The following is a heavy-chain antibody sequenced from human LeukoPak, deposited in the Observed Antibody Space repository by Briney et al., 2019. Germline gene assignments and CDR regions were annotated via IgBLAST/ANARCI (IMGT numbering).Heavy chain of an antibody. CDR3: AKRGVVIRVILVGFHKEAYYFDS. CDR1: GFTFSGYG. Sequence: PGGSLRLSCAASGFTFSGYGMHWVRQAPGKGLEWVAGISDSGGRTNYADSAKGRFTISRDNPKNTLYLQMNSLRAEDTAVYFCAKRGVVIRVILVGFHKEAYYFDSWGQGALVTVSS. J-gene: IGHJ4*02. V-gene: IGHV3-23*01. D-gene: IGHD3-22*01. CDR2: ISDSGGRT.